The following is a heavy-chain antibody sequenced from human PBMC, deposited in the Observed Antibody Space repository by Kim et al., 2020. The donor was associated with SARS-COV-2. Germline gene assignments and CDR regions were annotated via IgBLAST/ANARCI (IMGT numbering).Heavy chain of an antibody. V-gene: IGHV3-30*03. CDR3: ASYYGDYEGSAFDI. Sequence: GGSLRLSCAASGFTFSSYGMHWVRQAPGKGLEWVAVISYDGSNKYYADSVKGRFTISRDNSKNTLYLQMNSLRAEDTAVYYCASYYGDYEGSAFDIWGQGTMVTVSS. CDR1: GFTFSSYG. CDR2: ISYDGSNK. J-gene: IGHJ3*02. D-gene: IGHD4-17*01.